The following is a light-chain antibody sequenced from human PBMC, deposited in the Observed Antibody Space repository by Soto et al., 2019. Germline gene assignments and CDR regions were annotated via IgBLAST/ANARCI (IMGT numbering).Light chain of an antibody. CDR1: SSDVGAYNY. Sequence: QSVRTQPASGSASPGQSITISCTGTSSDVGAYNYVSWYQQYPGKAPKLIIYDVVKRPSGISNRFSGSKSGNTASLTISGLQAEDEADYYCASYVTVSTLYVFGTGTKVTVL. CDR2: DVV. CDR3: ASYVTVSTLYV. V-gene: IGLV2-14*01. J-gene: IGLJ1*01.